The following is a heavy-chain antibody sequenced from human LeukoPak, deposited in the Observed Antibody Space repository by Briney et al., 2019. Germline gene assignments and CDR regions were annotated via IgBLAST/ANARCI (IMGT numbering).Heavy chain of an antibody. CDR2: ISSSGSTI. CDR1: GFTFSDYY. Sequence: GGSLRLSCAASGFTFSDYYMSWIRQAPGKGLEWVSYISSSGSTIYYADSVKGRFTISRDNAKNSLYLQMNSLRAEDTAVYYCASPYSSRWYELCYWGQGTLVTVSS. CDR3: ASPYSSRWYELCY. D-gene: IGHD6-13*01. J-gene: IGHJ4*02. V-gene: IGHV3-11*04.